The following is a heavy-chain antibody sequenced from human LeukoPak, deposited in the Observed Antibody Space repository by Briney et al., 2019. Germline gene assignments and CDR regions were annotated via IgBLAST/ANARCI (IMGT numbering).Heavy chain of an antibody. D-gene: IGHD3-10*01. CDR3: ARVLSQSGFTMVRGYHFDY. V-gene: IGHV3-33*01. CDR1: GFTFSSYG. Sequence: GGSLRLSCAASGFTFSSYGMHWVRQAPGKGLEWVAVIWYDGSNKYYADSVKGRFTISRDNSKNTLYLQMNSLRAEDTAVYYCARVLSQSGFTMVRGYHFDYWGQGTLVTVSS. J-gene: IGHJ4*02. CDR2: IWYDGSNK.